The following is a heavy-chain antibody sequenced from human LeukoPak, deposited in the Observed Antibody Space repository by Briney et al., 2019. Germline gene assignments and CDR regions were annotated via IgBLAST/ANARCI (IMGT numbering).Heavy chain of an antibody. V-gene: IGHV4-59*08. CDR1: GGSISSYY. D-gene: IGHD2-15*01. CDR3: ASGGYCSGGSCYSGAFDI. Sequence: PSETLSLTCTVSGGSISSYYWSWIRQPPGKGLEWIGYIYYSGSTNYNPSLKSRVTISVDTSKNQFSLKLSSVTAADTAVYYCASGGYCSGGSCYSGAFDIWGQGTMVTVSS. J-gene: IGHJ3*02. CDR2: IYYSGST.